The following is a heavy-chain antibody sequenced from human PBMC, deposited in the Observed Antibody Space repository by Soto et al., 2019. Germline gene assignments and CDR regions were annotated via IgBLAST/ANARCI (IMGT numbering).Heavy chain of an antibody. CDR2: IYHSGST. D-gene: IGHD1-26*01. CDR1: GGSISSSNW. Sequence: SETLSLTCAVSGGSISSSNWWSWVRQPPGKGLEWIGEIYHSGSTNYNPSLKSRATLSVDTAKNQFSLRLASLTAADTAMYYCTRAAIQGHQVEGQPPTSQTLDYWGQGTQVTVSS. V-gene: IGHV4-4*02. CDR3: TRAAIQGHQVEGQPPTSQTLDY. J-gene: IGHJ4*02.